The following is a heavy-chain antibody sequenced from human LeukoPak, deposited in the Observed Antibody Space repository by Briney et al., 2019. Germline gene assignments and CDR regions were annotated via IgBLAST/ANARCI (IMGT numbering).Heavy chain of an antibody. CDR1: GGSISSSNYY. CDR3: ARLGQLWLMYSGMDV. CDR2: IYYSGST. Sequence: SETLSLTCTVSGGSISSSNYYWGWIRQPPGKGLEWIGSIYYSGSTYYNPSLKSRVTISVDTSKNQFSLKLSSVTAADTAVYYCARLGQLWLMYSGMDVWGQGTTVTVSS. V-gene: IGHV4-39*01. J-gene: IGHJ6*02. D-gene: IGHD5-18*01.